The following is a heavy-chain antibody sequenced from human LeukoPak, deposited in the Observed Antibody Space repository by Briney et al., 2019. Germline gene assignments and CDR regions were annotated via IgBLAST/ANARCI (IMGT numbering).Heavy chain of an antibody. CDR1: GFTFSTYN. V-gene: IGHV3-21*01. D-gene: IGHD7-27*01. CDR2: ISRESAYI. J-gene: IGHJ4*02. Sequence: GGSLRLSCAASGFTFSTYNMNWVRQAPGKGLEWVAYISRESAYIYYADSVKGRFTISRDNAKNSLYLQMNSLRAEDTAVYYCARDRSNWGVDYWGQGTLVTASS. CDR3: ARDRSNWGVDY.